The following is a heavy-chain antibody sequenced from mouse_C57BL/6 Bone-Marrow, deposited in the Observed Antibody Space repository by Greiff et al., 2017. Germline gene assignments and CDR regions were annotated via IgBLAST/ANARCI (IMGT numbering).Heavy chain of an antibody. J-gene: IGHJ3*01. V-gene: IGHV1-81*01. CDR1: GYTFTGYG. CDR2: IFPRSGNT. Sequence: QVQLQQSGAELTRPGASVKLSCKASGYTFTGYGISWVKQRTGQGLEWIGEIFPRSGNTYYNEKFKGKATLTADKSSNTAYMELRSLTTEASAVLFWARTLLRCAYWGQGTLVTVSA. D-gene: IGHD1-1*01. CDR3: ARTLLRCAY.